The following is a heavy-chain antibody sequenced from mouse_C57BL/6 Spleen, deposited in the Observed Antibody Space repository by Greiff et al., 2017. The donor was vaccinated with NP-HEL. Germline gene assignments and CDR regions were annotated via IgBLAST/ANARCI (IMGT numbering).Heavy chain of an antibody. J-gene: IGHJ4*01. Sequence: QVQLQQPGAELVRPGSSVKLSCKASGYTFTSYWMHWVKQRPIQGLEWIGNIDPSDSETHYNQKFKDKATLTVDKSSSTAYMQLSSLTSEDSAVYYCARGEYDYYCYAMDYWGQGTSVTVSS. CDR2: IDPSDSET. D-gene: IGHD2-4*01. CDR1: GYTFTSYW. V-gene: IGHV1-52*01. CDR3: ARGEYDYYCYAMDY.